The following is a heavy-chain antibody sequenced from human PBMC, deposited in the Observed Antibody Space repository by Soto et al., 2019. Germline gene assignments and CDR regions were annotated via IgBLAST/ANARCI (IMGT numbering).Heavy chain of an antibody. J-gene: IGHJ6*02. CDR1: GFTFSSYG. CDR3: ARDQRYRTMYNWNDVWHMHYYGMDV. D-gene: IGHD1-1*01. Sequence: GGSLRLSCAASGFTFSSYGMHWVRQAPGKGLEWVAVIWYDGSNKYYADSVKGRFTISRDNSKNTLYLQMNSLRAEDTAAYYCARDQRYRTMYNWNDVWHMHYYGMDVWGQGTTVTVSS. V-gene: IGHV3-33*01. CDR2: IWYDGSNK.